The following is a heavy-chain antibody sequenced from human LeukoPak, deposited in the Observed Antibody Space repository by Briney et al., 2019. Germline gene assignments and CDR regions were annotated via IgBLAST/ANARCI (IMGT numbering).Heavy chain of an antibody. CDR3: AITLVEPTVFDY. Sequence: GGSLRLSCAASGFTFSSYSMNWVRQAPGKGLEWVSAISGSGGSTYYADSVKGRFTISRDNSKNTLYLQMNSLRAEDTAVYYCAITLVEPTVFDYWGQGTLVTVSS. CDR1: GFTFSSYS. V-gene: IGHV3-23*01. J-gene: IGHJ4*02. D-gene: IGHD2-8*02. CDR2: ISGSGGST.